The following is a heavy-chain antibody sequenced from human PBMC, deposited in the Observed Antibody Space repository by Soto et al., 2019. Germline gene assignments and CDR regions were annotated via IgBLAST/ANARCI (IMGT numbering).Heavy chain of an antibody. CDR1: GYTFTSYG. CDR3: ARAPIVGAPDDAFDI. V-gene: IGHV1-18*01. D-gene: IGHD1-26*01. J-gene: IGHJ3*02. CDR2: ISAYNGNT. Sequence: VASVKVSCKASGYTFTSYGISWVRQAPGQGLEWMGWISAYNGNTNYAQKLQGRVTMTTDTSTSTAYMELRSLRSDDTAVYYCARAPIVGAPDDAFDIWGQGTMVTVSS.